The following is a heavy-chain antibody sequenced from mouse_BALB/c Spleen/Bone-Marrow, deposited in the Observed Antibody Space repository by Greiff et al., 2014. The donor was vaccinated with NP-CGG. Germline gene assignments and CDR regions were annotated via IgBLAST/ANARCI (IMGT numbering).Heavy chain of an antibody. CDR2: INPSTGYT. V-gene: IGHV1-7*01. Sequence: VQLQQSGAELAKPGASVKMSCKASGYTFTSYWMHWVKQRPGQGLEWIGYINPSTGYTEYNQKFKDKATLTADKSSSTAYMQLSSLTSEDSAVYYCARYHYGYDGLAYWGQGTLVTVSA. CDR3: ARYHYGYDGLAY. D-gene: IGHD2-2*01. CDR1: GYTFTSYW. J-gene: IGHJ3*01.